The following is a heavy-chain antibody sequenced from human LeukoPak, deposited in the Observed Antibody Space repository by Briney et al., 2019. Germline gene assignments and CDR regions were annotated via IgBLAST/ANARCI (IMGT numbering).Heavy chain of an antibody. J-gene: IGHJ4*02. CDR3: ARDTGSAAAVDY. CDR1: GGTFSSYA. Sequence: GSSVKVSCKASGGTFSSYAISWVRQAPGQGLEWMGWISAYNGNTNYAQKLQGRVTMTTDTSTSTAYMELRSLRSDDTAVYYCARDTGSAAAVDYWGQGTLVTVSS. V-gene: IGHV1-18*01. CDR2: ISAYNGNT. D-gene: IGHD6-13*01.